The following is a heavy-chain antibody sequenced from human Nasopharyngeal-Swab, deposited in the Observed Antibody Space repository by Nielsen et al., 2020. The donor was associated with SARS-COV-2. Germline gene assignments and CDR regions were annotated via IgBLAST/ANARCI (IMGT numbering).Heavy chain of an antibody. CDR2: ISSSGTDT. J-gene: IGHJ6*03. CDR1: GLPFNNYA. CDR3: AKSRGDTTMAHYYYYLDV. V-gene: IGHV3-23*01. D-gene: IGHD5-24*01. Sequence: GGSLRLSCAVSGLPFNNYAVTWVGQAPGKGLEWVSIISSSGTDTYYADYVKGRFTISRDNSKNTLYLQMNSLRAEDSAIYYCAKSRGDTTMAHYYYYLDVWGKGTTVTVSS.